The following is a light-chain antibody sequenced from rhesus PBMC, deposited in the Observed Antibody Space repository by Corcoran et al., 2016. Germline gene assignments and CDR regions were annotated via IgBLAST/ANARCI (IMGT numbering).Light chain of an antibody. CDR2: KVS. CDR1: QSLVHSDRNTS. Sequence: DVVMTQSPLSLPITPGQPASISCRSSQSLVHSDRNTSLSWYHQKAGHPPRLLIHKVSNRKSGVPERCSGSGSGTDFTLKISRVEAEDVGMYYCGQGTRYPYSFGQGTKVEIE. J-gene: IGKJ2*01. CDR3: GQGTRYPYS. V-gene: IGKV2-62*02.